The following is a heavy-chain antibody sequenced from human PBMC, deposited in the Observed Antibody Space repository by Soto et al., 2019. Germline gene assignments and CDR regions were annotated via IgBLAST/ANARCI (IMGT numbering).Heavy chain of an antibody. D-gene: IGHD3-22*01. Sequence: GGSLRLSCAASGFTFSSYGMHWVRQAPGKGLEWVAVIWYDGSNKYYADSVKGRFTISRDNSKNTLYLQMNSLRAEDTAVYYCARDRSYYDSSGYLGYYYYGMDVWGQGTTVTVSS. J-gene: IGHJ6*02. V-gene: IGHV3-33*01. CDR1: GFTFSSYG. CDR2: IWYDGSNK. CDR3: ARDRSYYDSSGYLGYYYYGMDV.